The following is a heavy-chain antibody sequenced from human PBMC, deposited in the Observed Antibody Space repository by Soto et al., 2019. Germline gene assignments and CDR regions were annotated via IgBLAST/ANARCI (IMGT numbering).Heavy chain of an antibody. CDR3: AKVQWNLTYYYGSGLDY. V-gene: IGHV3-30*18. CDR2: ISYDGYNK. D-gene: IGHD3-10*01. CDR1: GFTFSSYA. J-gene: IGHJ4*02. Sequence: GGSLRLSCAASGFTFSSYAMHWVRQAPGKGLEWVTVISYDGYNKHYADSVQGRFTISRDDSQNTLYLQMNSLRAEDTAVYYCAKVQWNLTYYYGSGLDYWGQGTPVTVSS.